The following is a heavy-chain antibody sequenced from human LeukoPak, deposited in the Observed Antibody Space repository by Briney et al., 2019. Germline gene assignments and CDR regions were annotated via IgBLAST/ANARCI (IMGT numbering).Heavy chain of an antibody. J-gene: IGHJ4*02. CDR2: ISVSGNA. D-gene: IGHD3-10*01. V-gene: IGHV3-69-1*01. Sequence: PGGSLRLSCAASGFTLSSYAMSWVRQAPGKGLEWVSAISVSGNAYHADSVKGRFTISRDNAKNSLYLQMNSLRAEDTAVYYCARDLKVRGVIDYWGQGTLVTVSS. CDR1: GFTLSSYA. CDR3: ARDLKVRGVIDY.